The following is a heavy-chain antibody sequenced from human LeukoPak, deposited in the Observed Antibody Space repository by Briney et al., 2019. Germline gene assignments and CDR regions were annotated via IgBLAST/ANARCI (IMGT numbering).Heavy chain of an antibody. D-gene: IGHD5-18*01. Sequence: GESLKISCKGSGYSFTNYWNGWVRQMPGKGLEWMGIIYPGDSDTRYSPSFKGQVTISADKSISTADQQWSSLKASDTAMYYCARSTADCYYYYGMDVWGQGTTVTVSS. CDR3: ARSTADCYYYYGMDV. CDR1: GYSFTNYW. V-gene: IGHV5-51*01. J-gene: IGHJ6*02. CDR2: IYPGDSDT.